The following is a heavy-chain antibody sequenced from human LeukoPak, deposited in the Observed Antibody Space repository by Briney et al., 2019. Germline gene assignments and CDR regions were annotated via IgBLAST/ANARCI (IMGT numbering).Heavy chain of an antibody. CDR2: IFSGGNT. D-gene: IGHD4-11*01. Sequence: GGSLRLSCAASGLTVSSNYMSWVRQAPGKGLEWVSVIFSGGNTYYADSVKGRFTISRDNAKNTLYLQMNSLRAEDTAVYYCAKMPNSNYFDYWGQGTLVTVSS. CDR3: AKMPNSNYFDY. V-gene: IGHV3-53*01. CDR1: GLTVSSNY. J-gene: IGHJ4*02.